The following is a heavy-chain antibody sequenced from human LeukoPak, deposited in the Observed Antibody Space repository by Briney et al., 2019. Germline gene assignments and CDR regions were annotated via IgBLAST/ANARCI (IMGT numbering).Heavy chain of an antibody. Sequence: SETLSLTCTVSGGSISSYYWSWIRQPAGKGLEWIGRIYISGSTNYNPSLKSRVTMSVDTSKNRFSLKLSSVTAADTAVYYCARDRGTWNDDGFDYWGQGTLVTVSS. V-gene: IGHV4-4*07. J-gene: IGHJ4*02. CDR1: GGSISSYY. CDR3: ARDRGTWNDDGFDY. D-gene: IGHD1-1*01. CDR2: IYISGST.